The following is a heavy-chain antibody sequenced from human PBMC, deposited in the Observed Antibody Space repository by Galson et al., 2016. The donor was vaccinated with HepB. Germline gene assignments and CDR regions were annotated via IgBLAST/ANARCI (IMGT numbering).Heavy chain of an antibody. CDR3: ARDAVSGNYYFLDY. J-gene: IGHJ4*02. D-gene: IGHD1-26*01. V-gene: IGHV1-18*01. CDR1: GYTFTSYG. Sequence: SVKVSCKASGYTFTSYGISWVRQAPGQGLEWMGRISAYNGNANYAQKLRGRVTMTTDTSTSTVYMELRSLRSDDTAVYYCARDAVSGNYYFLDYWGQGTLGAVSS. CDR2: ISAYNGNA.